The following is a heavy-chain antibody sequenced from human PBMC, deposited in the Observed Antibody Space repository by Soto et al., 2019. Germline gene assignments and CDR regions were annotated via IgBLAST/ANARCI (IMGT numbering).Heavy chain of an antibody. CDR1: GFTFTNAW. J-gene: IGHJ5*02. D-gene: IGHD2-21*02. CDR2: IKKISEGGTT. CDR3: TPEFFGVVTSVTSYNS. Sequence: VQLVESGGGLVKPGSSLRLSCAASGFTFTNAWMNWVRQSPGKGLEWVGRIKKISEGGTTNYSTPVKGRFTISRDESRSTVYLEMNSLKIEDTAVYYCTPEFFGVVTSVTSYNSWGQGTLVTVSS. V-gene: IGHV3-15*01.